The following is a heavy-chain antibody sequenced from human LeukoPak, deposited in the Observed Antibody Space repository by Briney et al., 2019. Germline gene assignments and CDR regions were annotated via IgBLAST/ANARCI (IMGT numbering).Heavy chain of an antibody. V-gene: IGHV6-1*01. CDR3: ARDRDGGYDRIFDY. CDR2: TYYRSKWYY. CDR1: GDSVSSSSAG. Sequence: SQTLSLTCAISGDSVSSSSAGWSWIRQSPSRGLEWLGRTYYRSKWYYDYAVSVNSRVTISPDTSKNQFSLQLNSVTPEDTAVYYCARDRDGGYDRIFDYWGQGTLVTVSS. J-gene: IGHJ4*02. D-gene: IGHD5-12*01.